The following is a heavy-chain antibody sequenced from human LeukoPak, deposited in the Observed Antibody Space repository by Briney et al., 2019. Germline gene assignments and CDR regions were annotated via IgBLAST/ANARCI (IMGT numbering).Heavy chain of an antibody. J-gene: IGHJ4*02. D-gene: IGHD5-12*01. V-gene: IGHV3-23*01. Sequence: QSGGSLRLSCAASGFIFSNYAMSWVRQAPGKGLEWVSFISSSGGSTYYADSVKGRFTISRDNSKNTLYLQMNSLRAEDTAVYCCAKDRSVVATYFDLWGQGTLVTVSS. CDR1: GFIFSNYA. CDR3: AKDRSVVATYFDL. CDR2: ISSSGGST.